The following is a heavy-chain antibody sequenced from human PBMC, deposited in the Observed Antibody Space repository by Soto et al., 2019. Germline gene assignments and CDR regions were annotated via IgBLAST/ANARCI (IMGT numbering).Heavy chain of an antibody. Sequence: QVQLQESGPGLVKPSQTLSLTCTVSGGSVSSGGYYWSWIRQHPGKGLEWIGYISYSGSTYYNPSLKSRPTISVDTSNNQFSLKLSSVTAADTAVYYCARALPSYYYSGMDVWGQGTTVTVSS. V-gene: IGHV4-31*03. J-gene: IGHJ6*02. CDR2: ISYSGST. CDR3: ARALPSYYYSGMDV. CDR1: GGSVSSGGYY.